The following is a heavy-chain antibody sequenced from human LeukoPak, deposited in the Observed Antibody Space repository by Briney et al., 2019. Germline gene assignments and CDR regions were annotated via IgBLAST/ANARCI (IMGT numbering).Heavy chain of an antibody. CDR3: ARRGSITMVRGVIPNYYYYYGMDV. D-gene: IGHD3-10*01. CDR1: GFTFSSYA. Sequence: GGSLRLSCAASGFTFSSYAMSWVRQAPGKGLEWVSAISGSGGSTYYADSVKGWFTISRDNSKNTLYLQMNSLRAEDTAVYYCARRGSITMVRGVIPNYYYYYGMDVWGQGTTVTVSS. CDR2: ISGSGGST. J-gene: IGHJ6*02. V-gene: IGHV3-23*01.